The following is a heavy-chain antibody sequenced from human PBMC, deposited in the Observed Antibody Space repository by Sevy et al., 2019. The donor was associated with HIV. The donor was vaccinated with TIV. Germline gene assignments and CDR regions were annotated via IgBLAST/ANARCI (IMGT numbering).Heavy chain of an antibody. CDR2: SSSSSSYI. J-gene: IGHJ5*02. CDR3: ARDGDGSGSYYRSNWFDP. CDR1: GFTFSSYS. V-gene: IGHV3-21*01. D-gene: IGHD3-10*01. Sequence: GGSLRLSCAASGFTFSSYSMNWVRQAPGKALEWVSYSSSSSSYIYYADSVKGRFTISRDNAKNSLYLQMNSLRAEDTAVYYCARDGDGSGSYYRSNWFDPWGQGTLVTVSS.